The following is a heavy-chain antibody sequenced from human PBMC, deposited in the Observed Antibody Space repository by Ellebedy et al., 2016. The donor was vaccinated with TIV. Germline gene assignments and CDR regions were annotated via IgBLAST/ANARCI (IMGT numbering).Heavy chain of an antibody. CDR2: VHPSGTI. Sequence: MPSETLSLTCAVNGGSFSGFYWTWIRQPPGKGLEWIGEVHPSGTIYYNPSLTSRVTISVDTSKNQFSLKLRSVTAADTAVYYCARGEDWAKVGYWGQGTLVTVFS. V-gene: IGHV4-34*01. J-gene: IGHJ4*02. CDR3: ARGEDWAKVGY. D-gene: IGHD2-21*01. CDR1: GGSFSGFY.